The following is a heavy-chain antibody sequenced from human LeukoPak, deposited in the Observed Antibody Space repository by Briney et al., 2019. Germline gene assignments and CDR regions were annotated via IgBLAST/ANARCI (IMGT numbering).Heavy chain of an antibody. V-gene: IGHV4-38-2*01. CDR2: IYHTGST. Sequence: SETLSLTCAVSGYSISSGYYWGWVRQAPGKGLEWIGSIYHTGSTDYNPSLKSRLTISVDMSKNQFSLNLRSVTAADTAVYYCARDTDDYVWGTYRWWGQGMLVTVSS. J-gene: IGHJ4*02. CDR1: GYSISSGYY. CDR3: ARDTDDYVWGTYRW. D-gene: IGHD3-16*02.